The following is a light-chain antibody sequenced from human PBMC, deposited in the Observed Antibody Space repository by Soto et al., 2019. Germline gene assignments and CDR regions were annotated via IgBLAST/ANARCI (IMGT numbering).Light chain of an antibody. Sequence: QSALTQPASVSGSPGQSITISCTGTSSDVGTYNLVSWYQQHPGEAPKLIIYEGDQRPSGVSNRFSGSRSGNTASLTISGLQAEDEADYFCSSYTSSSTLVVFGGGTKLTVL. J-gene: IGLJ2*01. V-gene: IGLV2-14*02. CDR2: EGD. CDR3: SSYTSSSTLVV. CDR1: SSDVGTYNL.